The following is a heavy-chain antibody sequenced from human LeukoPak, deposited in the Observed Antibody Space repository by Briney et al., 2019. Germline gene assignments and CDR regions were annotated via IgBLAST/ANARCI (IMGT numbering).Heavy chain of an antibody. V-gene: IGHV3-21*01. J-gene: IGHJ3*02. CDR1: GFTFSIHR. CDR2: ISSNSGYI. Sequence: GVSLSLSCAACGFTFSIHRKIWVRQAPGRGREWVSSISSNSGYIYYADSVKGRFTIARDKAKNSRYLQMNSLRAEETAVYYCARADAFDIWGQGTMVTVSS. CDR3: ARADAFDI.